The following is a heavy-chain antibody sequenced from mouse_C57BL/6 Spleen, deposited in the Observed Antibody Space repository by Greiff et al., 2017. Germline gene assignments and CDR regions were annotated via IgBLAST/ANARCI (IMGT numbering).Heavy chain of an antibody. CDR3: ARDYDYDVGFAY. J-gene: IGHJ3*01. V-gene: IGHV1-80*01. CDR2: IYPGDGDT. Sequence: QVQLKQSGAELVKPGASVKISCKASGYAFSSYWMNWVQQRPGKGLEWIGQIYPGDGDTNYNGKFKGKATLTADKSSSTAYMQLSSLTSEDSAVYFCARDYDYDVGFAYWGQGTLVTVSA. CDR1: GYAFSSYW. D-gene: IGHD2-4*01.